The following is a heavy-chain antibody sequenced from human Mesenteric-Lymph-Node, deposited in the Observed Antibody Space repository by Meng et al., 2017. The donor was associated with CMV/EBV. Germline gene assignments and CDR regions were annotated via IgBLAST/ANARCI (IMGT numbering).Heavy chain of an antibody. J-gene: IGHJ6*02. Sequence: GGSLRLSCAASGFTFSSYAMHWVRQAPGKGLEWVAVISYDGSNKYYADSVKGRFTISRDNSKNTLYLQMNSLRAEDTAVYYCATVAAAGLYYYGMDVWGQGTTVTVSS. V-gene: IGHV3-30-3*01. CDR1: GFTFSSYA. D-gene: IGHD6-13*01. CDR2: ISYDGSNK. CDR3: ATVAAAGLYYYGMDV.